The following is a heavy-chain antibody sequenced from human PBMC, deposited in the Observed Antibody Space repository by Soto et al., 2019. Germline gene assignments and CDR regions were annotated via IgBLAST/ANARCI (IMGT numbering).Heavy chain of an antibody. CDR1: GFTFSTYA. J-gene: IGHJ3*02. CDR3: AKDGDTSSFPYDAFDI. CDR2: ISGSGGST. V-gene: IGHV3-23*01. Sequence: GGSLRLSCAASGFTFSTYAMTWVRRAPGKGLEWVSAISGSGGSTYFADSVKGRFTIFRDNSKSTMYLQMNSLRAEDTAVYYCAKDGDTSSFPYDAFDIWGQGTTVTVSS. D-gene: IGHD2-2*01.